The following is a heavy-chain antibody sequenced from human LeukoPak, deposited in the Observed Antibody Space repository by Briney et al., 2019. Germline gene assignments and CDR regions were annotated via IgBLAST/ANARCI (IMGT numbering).Heavy chain of an antibody. CDR2: IYYSGST. CDR3: AREGIYGSGSYHY. J-gene: IGHJ4*02. CDR1: GGSISSSSYY. V-gene: IGHV4-39*07. Sequence: SETLSLTCTVSGGSISSSSYYWGWIRQPPGKGLEWIGSIYYSGSTYYNPSLKSRVTISVDTSKNQFSLKLSSVTAADTAVYYCAREGIYGSGSYHYWGQGTLVTVSS. D-gene: IGHD3-10*01.